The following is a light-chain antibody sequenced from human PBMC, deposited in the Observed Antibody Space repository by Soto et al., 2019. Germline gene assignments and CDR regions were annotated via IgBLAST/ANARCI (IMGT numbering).Light chain of an antibody. V-gene: IGLV2-14*03. CDR2: DVT. Sequence: QSVLTQPASVSGSPGQSITISCTGTSSDVGGFNYVSWYQQHPGKAPKLMIYDVTNRPSGVSYRFSGSKSGNTASLTISGLQAEDEADYFCSSFTSSMTNVFGSGTKLTVL. CDR1: SSDVGGFNY. J-gene: IGLJ1*01. CDR3: SSFTSSMTNV.